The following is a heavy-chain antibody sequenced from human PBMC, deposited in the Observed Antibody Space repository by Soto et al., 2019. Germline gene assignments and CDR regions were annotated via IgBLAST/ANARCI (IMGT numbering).Heavy chain of an antibody. V-gene: IGHV1-3*01. CDR1: GYTFTAYT. CDR2: VNAGNVNT. CDR3: ARWFDSGGGGWLDP. J-gene: IGHJ5*02. Sequence: ASVKVSCKTSGYTFTAYTMHWVRQAPGQRLEWMGWVNAGNVNTKYSQNFQGRVSFTWVTSASTAYMELNSLRSEDTAVYYRARWFDSGGGGWLDPWGPGTLVTVSS. D-gene: IGHD6-19*01.